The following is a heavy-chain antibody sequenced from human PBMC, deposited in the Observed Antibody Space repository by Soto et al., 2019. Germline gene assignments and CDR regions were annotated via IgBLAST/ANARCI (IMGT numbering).Heavy chain of an antibody. Sequence: ESGGGLVQPGRSLRLSCAASGFTFDDYAMHWVRQAPGKGLEWVSGISWNSGSIGYADSVKGRFTISRDNAKNSLYLQMNSLRAEDTALYYCAKDILYSSSWYKGYFDYWGQGTLVTVSS. CDR3: AKDILYSSSWYKGYFDY. V-gene: IGHV3-9*01. CDR1: GFTFDDYA. J-gene: IGHJ4*02. CDR2: ISWNSGSI. D-gene: IGHD6-13*01.